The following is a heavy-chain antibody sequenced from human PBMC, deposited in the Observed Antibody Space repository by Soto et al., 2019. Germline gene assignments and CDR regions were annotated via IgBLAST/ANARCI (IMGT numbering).Heavy chain of an antibody. CDR1: GGTFSSYA. CDR2: IIPIFGTA. D-gene: IGHD3-10*01. V-gene: IGHV1-69*13. Sequence: GASVKVSCKASGGTFSSYAISWVRQAPGQGLEWMGGIIPIFGTANYAQKFQGRVTITADESTSTAYMELSSLRSEDTAVYYCARDGHYYGSGSYQPPYYYGMDVWGQGTTVTVSS. J-gene: IGHJ6*02. CDR3: ARDGHYYGSGSYQPPYYYGMDV.